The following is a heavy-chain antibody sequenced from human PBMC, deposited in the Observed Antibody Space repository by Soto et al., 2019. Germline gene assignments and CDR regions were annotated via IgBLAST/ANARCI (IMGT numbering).Heavy chain of an antibody. Sequence: ASVKVSCKASGYTFTSYGISWVRQAPGQGLEWMGWISAYNGNTNYAQKLQGRVTMTTDTSTSTAYMELMSLRSDDTAVYYCARDLDVAYCGGDCYSYYFDYWG. CDR2: ISAYNGNT. CDR1: GYTFTSYG. V-gene: IGHV1-18*01. CDR3: ARDLDVAYCGGDCYSYYFDY. J-gene: IGHJ4*01. D-gene: IGHD2-21*02.